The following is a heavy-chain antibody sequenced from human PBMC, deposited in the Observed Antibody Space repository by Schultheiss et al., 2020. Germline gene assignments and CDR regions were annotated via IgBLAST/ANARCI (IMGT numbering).Heavy chain of an antibody. Sequence: GGSLRLSCAASGFTFSSYSMNWVRQAPGKGLEWVSSISSSSSYIYYADSVKGRFTISRDNAKNSLYLQMNSLRAEDTAVYYCARGGYCSGGSCYPGWEFDYWGQGTLVNVYS. D-gene: IGHD2-15*01. CDR1: GFTFSSYS. CDR3: ARGGYCSGGSCYPGWEFDY. CDR2: ISSSSSYI. V-gene: IGHV3-21*01. J-gene: IGHJ4*02.